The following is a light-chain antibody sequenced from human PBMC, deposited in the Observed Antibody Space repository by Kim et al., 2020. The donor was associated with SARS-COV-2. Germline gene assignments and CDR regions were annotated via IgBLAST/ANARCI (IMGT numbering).Light chain of an antibody. Sequence: QSITISCTGTSSDVGGYNYFSWYQQHPGKAPKLMIYDVSNRPSGVSNRFSGSKSGNTASLTISGLQAEDEADYYCSSYTSSSAVVFGGGTQLTVL. CDR3: SSYTSSSAVV. CDR1: SSDVGGYNY. V-gene: IGLV2-14*03. CDR2: DVS. J-gene: IGLJ2*01.